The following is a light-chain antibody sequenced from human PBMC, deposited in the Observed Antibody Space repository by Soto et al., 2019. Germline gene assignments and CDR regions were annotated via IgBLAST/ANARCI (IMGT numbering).Light chain of an antibody. CDR2: GAS. Sequence: EIVLTQSPGTLSLSPGERATLSCRASQSVSSSYLAWYQQKPGQAPRLLIYGASSRATGIPDRFSGIGTGTDFTLTISRLEPEDFAVYYCHQYGSPLWTFGQGTKGKIK. CDR3: HQYGSPLWT. V-gene: IGKV3-20*01. J-gene: IGKJ1*01. CDR1: QSVSSSY.